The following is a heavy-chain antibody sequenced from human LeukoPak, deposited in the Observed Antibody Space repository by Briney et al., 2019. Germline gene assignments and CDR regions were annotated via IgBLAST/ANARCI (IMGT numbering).Heavy chain of an antibody. CDR3: ARGKGGSFGAGYNWFDP. Sequence: SENLSLTCAVYGGSFSDYYWNWIRQSPGKGLEWIGEINHSGSTQYNPSLKGRVTMSVDTSKNQLSLKMSSVTAADTAVYYCARGKGGSFGAGYNWFDPWGQGTLVTVSS. J-gene: IGHJ5*02. CDR1: GGSFSDYY. D-gene: IGHD1-26*01. V-gene: IGHV4-34*01. CDR2: INHSGST.